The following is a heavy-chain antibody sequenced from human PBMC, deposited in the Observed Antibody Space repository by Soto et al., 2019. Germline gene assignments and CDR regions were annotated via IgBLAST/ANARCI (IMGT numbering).Heavy chain of an antibody. V-gene: IGHV3-66*01. CDR1: GFTVSSNY. CDR2: IYSGGST. Sequence: GESLRLSCAASGFTVSSNYMSWVRQAPGKGLEWVSVIYSGGSTYYADSVKGRFTISRDNSKNTLYLQMNSLRAEDTAVYYCARVSNGDYSNTFEKDYYYYYYMDVWGKGTTVTVSS. J-gene: IGHJ6*03. CDR3: ARVSNGDYSNTFEKDYYYYYYMDV. D-gene: IGHD4-4*01.